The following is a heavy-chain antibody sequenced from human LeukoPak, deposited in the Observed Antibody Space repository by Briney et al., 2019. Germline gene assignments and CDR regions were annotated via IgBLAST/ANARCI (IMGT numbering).Heavy chain of an antibody. CDR2: ISAYNGNT. CDR3: ARDCGYGGCEYFQH. CDR1: GYTFTSYG. J-gene: IGHJ1*01. D-gene: IGHD4-23*01. Sequence: ASVKVSCKASGYTFTSYGISWVRQAPGQGLEWMGWISAYNGNTNYAQKLQGRVTMTTDTSTSTAYMELRSLRSEDTAVYYCARDCGYGGCEYFQHWGQGTLVTVSS. V-gene: IGHV1-18*01.